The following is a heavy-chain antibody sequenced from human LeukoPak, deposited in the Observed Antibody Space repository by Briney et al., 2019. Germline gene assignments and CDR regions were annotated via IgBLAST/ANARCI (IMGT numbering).Heavy chain of an antibody. CDR1: GFTFSNYW. CDR2: IKQDGSEK. V-gene: IGHV3-7*01. Sequence: PGGSLRLSCEASGFTFSNYWMSWVRQAPGKGLEWVANIKQDGSEKYYVDSVKGRFTISRDNAKNSLYLQMNSLRAEDTAAYYCASFRITVAGRTGLDYWGQGTLVTVSS. CDR3: ASFRITVAGRTGLDY. J-gene: IGHJ4*02. D-gene: IGHD6-19*01.